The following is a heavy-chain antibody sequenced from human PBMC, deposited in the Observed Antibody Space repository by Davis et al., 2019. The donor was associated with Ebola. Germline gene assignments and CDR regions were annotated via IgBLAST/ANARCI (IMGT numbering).Heavy chain of an antibody. Sequence: GGSLRLSCAASGFTFSSYSMNWVRQAPGKGLEWVSGISGSVGNTYYADSVKGRFTISRDNSKNTLYLQMNSLRAEDTAVYYCAKGGSSSGRGGYFDYWGQGTLVTVSS. V-gene: IGHV3-23*01. J-gene: IGHJ4*02. CDR3: AKGGSSSGRGGYFDY. CDR1: GFTFSSYS. CDR2: ISGSVGNT. D-gene: IGHD6-6*01.